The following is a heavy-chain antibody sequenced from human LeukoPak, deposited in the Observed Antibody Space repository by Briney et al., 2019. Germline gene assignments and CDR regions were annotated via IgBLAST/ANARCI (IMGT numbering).Heavy chain of an antibody. Sequence: GGSLRLSCAASGFTVSSNYMSWVRQAPGKGLEWVSVIYSGGSTYYADSVKGRFTISRDNSKNTLYLQMNSLRAEETAVYYCAREYCSGGSCYTDYWGQGTLVTVSS. V-gene: IGHV3-66*01. J-gene: IGHJ4*02. CDR2: IYSGGST. D-gene: IGHD2-15*01. CDR1: GFTVSSNY. CDR3: AREYCSGGSCYTDY.